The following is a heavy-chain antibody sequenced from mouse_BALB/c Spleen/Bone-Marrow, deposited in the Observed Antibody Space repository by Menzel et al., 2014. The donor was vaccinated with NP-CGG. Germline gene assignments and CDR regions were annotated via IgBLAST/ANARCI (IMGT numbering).Heavy chain of an antibody. Sequence: EVMLVESGGGLVQPGVSLKLSCATSGFTFSDYYMYWVRQTPEKRLEWVAYISNGGGSTYYPDTVKGRFTISRDNAKNTLYLQMSRLKSEDTAMYYCARHAEVRRDAMDYWGQGTSVTVSS. J-gene: IGHJ4*01. D-gene: IGHD2-14*01. V-gene: IGHV5-12*02. CDR3: ARHAEVRRDAMDY. CDR2: ISNGGGST. CDR1: GFTFSDYY.